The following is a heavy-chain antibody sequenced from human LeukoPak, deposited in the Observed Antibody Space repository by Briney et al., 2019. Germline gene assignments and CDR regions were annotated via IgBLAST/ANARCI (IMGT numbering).Heavy chain of an antibody. V-gene: IGHV1-2*06. CDR1: GYPFTASY. Sequence: GASVTVSCTASGYPFTASYMQWARQAPGQGLEWMGRINPSNGDTDFQQKFQGRVTITRDPSITTVYMELSRLTSDDTAVYYCARSWYGMDVWGQGTTVTVSS. J-gene: IGHJ6*02. CDR3: ARSWYGMDV. CDR2: INPSNGDT.